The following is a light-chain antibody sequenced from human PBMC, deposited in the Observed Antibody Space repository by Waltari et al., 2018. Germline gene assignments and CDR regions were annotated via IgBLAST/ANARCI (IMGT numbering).Light chain of an antibody. J-gene: IGKJ2*01. CDR3: QQYYTTPYT. Sequence: DIVMTQSPDSLAMSLGARATINCKSSQSVLYSANNNNYLAWYLQKPGQPPNLLIYWASTRESGVPDRFSGSGSGTDFTLTISSLQAEDVAVYYCQQYYTTPYTFGQGTKLEIK. CDR1: QSVLYSANNNNY. V-gene: IGKV4-1*01. CDR2: WAS.